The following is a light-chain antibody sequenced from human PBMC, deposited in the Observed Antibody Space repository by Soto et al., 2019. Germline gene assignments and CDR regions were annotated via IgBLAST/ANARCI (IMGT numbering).Light chain of an antibody. V-gene: IGLV2-14*01. J-gene: IGLJ1*01. CDR1: SSDVGGYNY. CDR2: EVS. CDR3: SSYTSSSTGV. Sequence: QSALTQPASVSGSPGQSITISCTGTSSDVGGYNYVSWYQQHPGKAPKLMISEVSNRPSGVSNRFSGSKSGNTASLTISGRQAEDEVDYYCSSYTSSSTGVFGTGTKGTVL.